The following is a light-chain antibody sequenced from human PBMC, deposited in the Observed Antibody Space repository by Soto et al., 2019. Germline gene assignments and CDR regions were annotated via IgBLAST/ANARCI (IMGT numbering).Light chain of an antibody. CDR2: GAS. V-gene: IGKV3-15*01. Sequence: EIVMTQSAATLFEYQGERVTLSCRASQSVSSNLAWYQQKPGQGPRLLIYGASTRATDIPARFSGSGSGTEFTLTISSLQSEDFAVYYCQQYNNWPPITLGHGTRLEIK. CDR1: QSVSSN. CDR3: QQYNNWPPIT. J-gene: IGKJ5*01.